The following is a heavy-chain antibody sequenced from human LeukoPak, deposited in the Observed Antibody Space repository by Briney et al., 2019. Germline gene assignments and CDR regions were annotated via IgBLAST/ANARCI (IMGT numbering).Heavy chain of an antibody. CDR3: AKGGARGVPAHFDY. CDR2: IGGST. V-gene: IGHV3-23*01. D-gene: IGHD2-2*01. J-gene: IGHJ4*02. Sequence: GGSLRLSCAASGFSLSSYAMSWVRQAPGKGLEWVSAIGGSTYYADSVKGRFTISRDNSKNTLYLQMNSLGTEDTAVYYCAKGGARGVPAHFDYWGQGALVTVSS. CDR1: GFSLSSYA.